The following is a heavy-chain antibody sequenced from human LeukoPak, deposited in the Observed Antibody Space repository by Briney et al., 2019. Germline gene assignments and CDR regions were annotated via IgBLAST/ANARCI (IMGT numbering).Heavy chain of an antibody. Sequence: SQTLSLTCTVSGGSISSGSYYWSWIRQPPGKGLEWIGYIYYSGSTNYNPSLKSRVTISVDTSKNQFSLKLSSVTAADTAVYYCARGGYSGYDLIYYFDYWGQGTLVTVSS. CDR3: ARGGYSGYDLIYYFDY. J-gene: IGHJ4*02. CDR1: GGSISSGSYY. CDR2: IYYSGST. D-gene: IGHD5-12*01. V-gene: IGHV4-61*01.